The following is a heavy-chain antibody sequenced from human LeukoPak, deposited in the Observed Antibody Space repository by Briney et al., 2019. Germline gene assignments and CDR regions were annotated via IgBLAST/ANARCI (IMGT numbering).Heavy chain of an antibody. CDR1: GFTFSSYA. D-gene: IGHD3-22*01. CDR3: ANSRHYDVIFDY. J-gene: IGHJ4*02. Sequence: GGSLRLSCAASGFTFSSYAMSWVRQAPGKGLEWVSAISGSGGSTYYADSVKGRFTISRDNSKNTLCLQMNSLRAEDAAVYYCANSRHYDVIFDYWGQGTLVTVSS. V-gene: IGHV3-23*01. CDR2: ISGSGGST.